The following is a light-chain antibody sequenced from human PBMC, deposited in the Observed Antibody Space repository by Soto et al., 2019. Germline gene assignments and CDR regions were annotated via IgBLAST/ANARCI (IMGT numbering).Light chain of an antibody. CDR2: GAF. CDR3: QQYGSSPLT. Sequence: EIVMTQSPVTLSVSPGERVTLSCRASQSVSSNLAWYQQKPGQAPSLLIYGAFTRATGIPARFSGTGSGTEFTLTISSLQSEDFAVYYCQQYGSSPLTFXGGTKVDIK. V-gene: IGKV3-15*01. J-gene: IGKJ4*01. CDR1: QSVSSN.